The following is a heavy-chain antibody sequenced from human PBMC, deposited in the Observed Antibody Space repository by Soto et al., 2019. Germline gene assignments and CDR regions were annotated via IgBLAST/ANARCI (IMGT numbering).Heavy chain of an antibody. CDR3: ARFSTLGKDYGVDV. J-gene: IGHJ6*02. Sequence: QVQLQESGPGLVKPSQTLSLTCSVSSGSISSSDYYWSLIRKPPGKGLEWLGYINYSGRTYYKPSLNSRVSISIYTSKNQYSLRLSSVAAAGTAVYFCARFSTLGKDYGVDVWGQVTTVTVSS. CDR2: INYSGRT. CDR1: SGSISSSDYY. V-gene: IGHV4-30-4*01. D-gene: IGHD3-3*02.